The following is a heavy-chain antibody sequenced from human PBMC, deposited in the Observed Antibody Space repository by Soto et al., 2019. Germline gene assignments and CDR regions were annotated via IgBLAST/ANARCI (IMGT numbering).Heavy chain of an antibody. CDR2: IIPIFGTP. D-gene: IGHD3-10*01. CDR1: GGIFSTYA. Sequence: QVQLVQSGAEVKKPGSSVKVSCRASGGIFSTYAISWLRQAPGQGLEWMGGIIPIFGTPNYAQRFQGRVTITADESTSTDYMELSRLRSEDTAVYYCARDRDAYGSVNYYNLIDFWGQGTLVTVSS. J-gene: IGHJ4*02. V-gene: IGHV1-69*01. CDR3: ARDRDAYGSVNYYNLIDF.